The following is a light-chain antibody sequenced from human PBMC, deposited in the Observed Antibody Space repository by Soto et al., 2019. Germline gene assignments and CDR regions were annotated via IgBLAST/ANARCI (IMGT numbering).Light chain of an antibody. Sequence: DMVLTQSPGTLSLSPRERATLSCRASQSVSSSYLAWYQQKPGQAPRLLIYGASTRATGIPARFSGSGSGTEFTLTISRLEPEDFAVYYYQQYGSSPRTFGQGTKVEIK. V-gene: IGKV3-20*01. CDR2: GAS. CDR3: QQYGSSPRT. J-gene: IGKJ1*01. CDR1: QSVSSSY.